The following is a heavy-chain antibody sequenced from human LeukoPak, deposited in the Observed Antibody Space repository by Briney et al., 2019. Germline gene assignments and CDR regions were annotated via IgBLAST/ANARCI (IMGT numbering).Heavy chain of an antibody. CDR1: GFSVRTNF. J-gene: IGHJ4*02. Sequence: GGSLSLSCAVSGFSVRTNFMSWVRQAPGKGLEWVSVIFTGGGTDHADSVKGRFTISRDNSKNTLSLQMNSLRGEDTAIYYCTRSGYRHPYHFDSWGQGTLVTVSS. CDR2: IFTGGGT. CDR3: TRSGYRHPYHFDS. D-gene: IGHD3-22*01. V-gene: IGHV3-53*01.